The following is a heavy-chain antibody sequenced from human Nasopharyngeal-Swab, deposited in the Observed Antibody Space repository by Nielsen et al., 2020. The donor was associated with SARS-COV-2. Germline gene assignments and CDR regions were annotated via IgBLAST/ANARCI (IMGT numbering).Heavy chain of an antibody. CDR2: ISGSGGST. CDR1: GFTFSSYA. V-gene: IGHV3-23*01. Sequence: GGSLRLSCTASGFTFSSYAMSWVRQAPGKGLEWVSAISGSGGSTYYADSVKGRFTISRDNSKNTLYLQMNSLRAEDTAVYYCAKAPRGITMSYFQHWGQGTLVTVSS. J-gene: IGHJ1*01. CDR3: AKAPRGITMSYFQH. D-gene: IGHD3-10*02.